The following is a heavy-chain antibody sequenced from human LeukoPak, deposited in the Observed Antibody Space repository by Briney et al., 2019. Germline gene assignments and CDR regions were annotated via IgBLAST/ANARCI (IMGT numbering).Heavy chain of an antibody. V-gene: IGHV5-51*01. D-gene: IGHD2-21*01. CDR3: ARQVCMWCSFDY. CDR2: IYPGDSDT. Sequence: GESLKISCKGSGYSFTSFWIAWVRQMPGKGLEWMGIIYPGDSDTRYSPSFEGQVTFSADKSISTAYLQWSSLKASDTAMYYCARQVCMWCSFDYWAQGTLVTVSS. J-gene: IGHJ4*02. CDR1: GYSFTSFW.